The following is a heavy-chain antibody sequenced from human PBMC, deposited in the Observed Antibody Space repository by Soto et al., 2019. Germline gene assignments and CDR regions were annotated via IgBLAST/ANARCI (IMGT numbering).Heavy chain of an antibody. V-gene: IGHV3-30*18. CDR1: GFTFSSYG. CDR2: ISYDGSNK. Sequence: QVQLVESGGGVVQPGRSLRLSCAASGFTFSSYGMHWVRQAPGKGLEWVAGISYDGSNKYYADSVKGRFTISRDNSKNPLYLQINSLRAEGTAVYYCAKDGLDFISGTAFDPWGQGTLVTVSS. D-gene: IGHD1-20*01. J-gene: IGHJ5*02. CDR3: AKDGLDFISGTAFDP.